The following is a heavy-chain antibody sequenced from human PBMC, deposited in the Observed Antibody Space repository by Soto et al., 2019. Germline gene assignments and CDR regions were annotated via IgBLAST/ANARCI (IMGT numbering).Heavy chain of an antibody. CDR3: ARDLGYNWNYMDY. J-gene: IGHJ4*02. D-gene: IGHD1-20*01. CDR1: GFTFSDYY. Sequence: PGGSLRLSCAASGFTFSDYYMSWIRQAPGKGLEWVSYISSSGSTIYYADSVKGRFTISRDNAKNPLYLQMNSLRAEDMAVYYCARDLGYNWNYMDYWGQGTLVTVSS. CDR2: ISSSGSTI. V-gene: IGHV3-11*01.